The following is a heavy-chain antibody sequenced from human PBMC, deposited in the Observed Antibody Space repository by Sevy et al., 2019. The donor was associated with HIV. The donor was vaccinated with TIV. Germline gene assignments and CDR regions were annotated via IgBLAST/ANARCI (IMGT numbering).Heavy chain of an antibody. CDR2: IWFDGSNT. CDR3: VRDRGGP. V-gene: IGHV3-33*01. D-gene: IGHD3-10*01. J-gene: IGHJ5*02. Sequence: GWSLRLSCAASGFTFSTYGMHWVRQAPGKGLEWVAVIWFDGSNTYYADSVKGRFTISRDNSKNTLYLQMNSLTGEDTAVYYCVRDRGGPWGQGILVTVSS. CDR1: GFTFSTYG.